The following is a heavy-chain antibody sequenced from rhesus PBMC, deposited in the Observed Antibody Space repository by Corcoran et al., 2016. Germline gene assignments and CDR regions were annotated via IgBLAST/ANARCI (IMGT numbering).Heavy chain of an antibody. CDR1: GGSISSGYYY. CDR3: ARVNSGSYSYFDY. D-gene: IGHD1-44*02. CDR2: NNYSGST. J-gene: IGHJ4*01. Sequence: QVQLQESGPGLVKPSETLSLTCAVSGGSISSGYYYWSWFHQPPGKGLEWIVYNNYSGSTSYNPSLKSRVTISRDTSKNQFSLKLSSVTASDAAVYYCARVNSGSYSYFDYWGQGVLVTVSS. V-gene: IGHV4-122*02.